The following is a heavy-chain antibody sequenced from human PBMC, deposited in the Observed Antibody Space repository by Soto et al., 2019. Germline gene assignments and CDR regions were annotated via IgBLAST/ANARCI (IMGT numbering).Heavy chain of an antibody. CDR1: EFSFSPSG. CDR2: IWNDGSTT. Sequence: LVESGGGVAQPGRSLRLSCTTSEFSFSPSGMHWDRQAPGKGLEWVGIIWNDGSTTHYADSVKGRFTISRDNSKNTLYLQMNSLRDEDTAVYYCARDGSHYDVDYWGQGTLVTVSS. CDR3: ARDGSHYDVDY. J-gene: IGHJ4*02. D-gene: IGHD4-4*01. V-gene: IGHV3-33*01.